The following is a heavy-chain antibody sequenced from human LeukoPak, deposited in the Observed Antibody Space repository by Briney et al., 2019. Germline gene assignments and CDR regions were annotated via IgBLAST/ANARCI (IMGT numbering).Heavy chain of an antibody. CDR3: ARNHLGNNAFDI. D-gene: IGHD7-27*01. Sequence: GGSLRLSCAASGFTFSSYSMNWVRQAPGKGLEWVSSISSSSSYIYYADSVKGRFTISRDNAKNSLYLQMNSLSAEDTAVYYCARNHLGNNAFDIWGQGAMVTVSS. J-gene: IGHJ3*02. CDR2: ISSSSSYI. CDR1: GFTFSSYS. V-gene: IGHV3-21*01.